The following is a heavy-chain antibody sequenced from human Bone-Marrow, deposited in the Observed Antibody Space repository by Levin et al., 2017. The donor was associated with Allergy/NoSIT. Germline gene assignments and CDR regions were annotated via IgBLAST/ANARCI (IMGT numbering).Heavy chain of an antibody. V-gene: IGHV4-30-2*01. D-gene: IGHD3-22*01. CDR3: ARETGYYDSSGYYWSHFDY. Sequence: PSQTLSLTCTVSGGSISSGGFSWSWIRQPPGKGLEWIGYIYRNGSIYYNPSLKSRVIIPIDRSKNQFSLRLSSVTAADTAVYYCARETGYYDSSGYYWSHFDYWGQGTLVTVSS. CDR1: GGSISSGGFS. J-gene: IGHJ4*02. CDR2: IYRNGSI.